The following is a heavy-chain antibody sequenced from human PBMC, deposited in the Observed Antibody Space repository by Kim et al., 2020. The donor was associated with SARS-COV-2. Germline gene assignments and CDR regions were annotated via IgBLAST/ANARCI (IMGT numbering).Heavy chain of an antibody. D-gene: IGHD5-18*01. CDR2: INAGNGNT. V-gene: IGHV1-3*01. Sequence: ASVKVSCKASGYTFTSYAMHWVRQAPGQRLEWMGWINAGNGNTKYSQKFQGRVTITRDTSASTAYMELSSLRSEDTAVYYCARGDTAMVTNYYYYGMDVWGQGTTVTVSS. CDR1: GYTFTSYA. CDR3: ARGDTAMVTNYYYYGMDV. J-gene: IGHJ6*02.